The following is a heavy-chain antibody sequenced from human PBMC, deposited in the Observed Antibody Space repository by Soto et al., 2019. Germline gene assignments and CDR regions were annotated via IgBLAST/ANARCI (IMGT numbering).Heavy chain of an antibody. CDR1: GYTFASYY. J-gene: IGHJ4*02. Sequence: ASVKVSCKASGYTFASYYMHWVRQAPGQGLEWMGIINPSGGSTSYAQKFQGRVTMTRDTSTSTVYMELSSLRSEDTAVYYCARTEATYYDILTGLHYWAQGTLVTVSS. CDR2: INPSGGST. V-gene: IGHV1-46*01. CDR3: ARTEATYYDILTGLHY. D-gene: IGHD3-9*01.